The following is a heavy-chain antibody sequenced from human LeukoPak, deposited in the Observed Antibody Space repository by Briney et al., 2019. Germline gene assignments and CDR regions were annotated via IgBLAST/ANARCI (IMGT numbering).Heavy chain of an antibody. Sequence: SETLSLTCTASGGSISSYYWSWIRQPAGKGLEWIGRIYTSGSTNYNPSLKSRVTMSVDTSKNQFSLKLSSVTAADTAVYYCARDSFSSGWSAFDIWGQGTMVTVSS. CDR1: GGSISSYY. J-gene: IGHJ3*02. V-gene: IGHV4-4*07. D-gene: IGHD6-19*01. CDR2: IYTSGST. CDR3: ARDSFSSGWSAFDI.